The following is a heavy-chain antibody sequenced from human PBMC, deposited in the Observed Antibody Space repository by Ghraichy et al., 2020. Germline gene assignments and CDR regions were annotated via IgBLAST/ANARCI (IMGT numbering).Heavy chain of an antibody. CDR1: GGSFSGYY. CDR2: INHSGST. Sequence: SLTCAVYGGSFSGYYWSWIRQPPGKGLEWIGEINHSGSTNYNPSLKSRVTISVDTSKNQFSLKLSSVTAADTAVYYCARGWQQLDYDYWGQGTLVTVSS. J-gene: IGHJ4*02. V-gene: IGHV4-34*01. D-gene: IGHD6-13*01. CDR3: ARGWQQLDYDY.